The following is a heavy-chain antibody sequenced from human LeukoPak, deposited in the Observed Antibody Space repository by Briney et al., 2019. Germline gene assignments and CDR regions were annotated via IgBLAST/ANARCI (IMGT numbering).Heavy chain of an antibody. V-gene: IGHV3-21*01. CDR2: ISGSNSYI. J-gene: IGHJ4*02. D-gene: IGHD1-1*01. Sequence: GGSLRLSCAASGFTFSSYTMHWIRQAPGKGLEWVSSISGSNSYIFYADSVKGRFTVSRDNAKDSLYLQMDSLRAEDTAVYYCARALTTLTYEGYWGQGTLVTVSS. CDR1: GFTFSSYT. CDR3: ARALTTLTYEGY.